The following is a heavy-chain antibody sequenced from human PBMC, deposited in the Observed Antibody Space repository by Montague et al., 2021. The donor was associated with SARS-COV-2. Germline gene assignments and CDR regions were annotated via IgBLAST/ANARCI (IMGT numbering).Heavy chain of an antibody. CDR2: IYKSEKT. J-gene: IGHJ5*02. D-gene: IGHD6-19*01. Sequence: SETLSLTCTVSGDSISRYYWTWIRQSPGRGLEWIGYIYKSEKTNYNPSLKSRVTISEDTSKNQFSLKLRSVTAADTAVYYCARNIGWYSHDRWGQGTLVPFSS. CDR1: GDSISRYY. V-gene: IGHV4-59*08. CDR3: ARNIGWYSHDR.